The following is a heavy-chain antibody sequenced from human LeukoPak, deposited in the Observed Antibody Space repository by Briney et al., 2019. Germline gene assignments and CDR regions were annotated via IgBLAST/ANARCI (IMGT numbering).Heavy chain of an antibody. CDR3: AREGFDP. CDR1: GGSISSSSYY. J-gene: IGHJ5*02. Sequence: SETLSLTCTVSGGSISSSSYYWGWIRQPPGKGLEWIGEINHSGSTNYNPSLKSRVTISVDTSKNQFSLKLSSVTAADTAVYYCAREGFDPWGQGTLVTVSS. CDR2: INHSGST. V-gene: IGHV4-39*07.